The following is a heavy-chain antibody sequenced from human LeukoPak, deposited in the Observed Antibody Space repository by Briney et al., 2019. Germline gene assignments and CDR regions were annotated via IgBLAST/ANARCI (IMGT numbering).Heavy chain of an antibody. CDR2: IIPILGIA. D-gene: IGHD1-26*01. J-gene: IGHJ6*03. Sequence: ASVKVSCKASGGTFSSYAISWVRQAPGQGLEWMGRIIPILGIANYAQKFQGRVTITTDESTSTAYMELSSLRSEDTAVYYCARKSGSYGTNYYYYYMDVWGKGTTVTVSS. V-gene: IGHV1-69*04. CDR1: GGTFSSYA. CDR3: ARKSGSYGTNYYYYYMDV.